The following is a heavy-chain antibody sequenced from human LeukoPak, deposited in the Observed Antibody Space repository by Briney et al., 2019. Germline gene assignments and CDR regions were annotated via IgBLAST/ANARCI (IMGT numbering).Heavy chain of an antibody. J-gene: IGHJ4*02. Sequence: SETLSLTCTVSGGSISSSSCYWGWIRQPPGKGLEWIGSIYYSGSTYYNPSLKSRVTISVDTSKNQFSLKLSSVTAADTAVYYCARSRYGSGPYYFDYWGQGTLVTVSS. CDR1: GGSISSSSCY. V-gene: IGHV4-39*01. D-gene: IGHD3-10*01. CDR2: IYYSGST. CDR3: ARSRYGSGPYYFDY.